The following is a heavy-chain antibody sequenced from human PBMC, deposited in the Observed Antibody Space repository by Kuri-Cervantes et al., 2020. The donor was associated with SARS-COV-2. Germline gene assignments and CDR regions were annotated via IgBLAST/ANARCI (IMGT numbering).Heavy chain of an antibody. Sequence: SLQISCAASGFTFSRYAINWVRQAPGKWLEWISYISGSSSTKYYPDSVKGRFTISRDNAKNSLYLQMNSLSDEDTAVYYCAREGTGMVGLDLWGQGTQVTVSS. CDR3: AREGTGMVGLDL. J-gene: IGHJ5*02. CDR1: GFTFSRYA. V-gene: IGHV3-48*02. CDR2: ISGSSSTK. D-gene: IGHD5-18*01.